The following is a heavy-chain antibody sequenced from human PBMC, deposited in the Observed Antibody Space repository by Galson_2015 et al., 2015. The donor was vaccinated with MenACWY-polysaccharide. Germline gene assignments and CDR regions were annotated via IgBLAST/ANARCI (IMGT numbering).Heavy chain of an antibody. CDR2: ISANNGNT. V-gene: IGHV1-18*04. D-gene: IGHD6-13*01. CDR1: GYTFTTYA. J-gene: IGHJ4*02. Sequence: SVKVSCKGSGYTFTTYAINWVRQAPGQGLEWMGWISANNGNTNYAQKLQGRVSMTTDTSTSTAYMELRSLRSDETAVYYCTRGGNYRSSWEYFDYWGQGTLVTVSS. CDR3: TRGGNYRSSWEYFDY.